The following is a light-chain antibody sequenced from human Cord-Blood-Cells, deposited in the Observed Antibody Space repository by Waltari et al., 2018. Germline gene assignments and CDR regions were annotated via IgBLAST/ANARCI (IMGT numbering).Light chain of an antibody. CDR1: SSDVGGYNY. CDR3: SSYTSSSTVV. Sequence: QSALTQPASVSGSPGQSITISCTGTSSDVGGYNYVSWYQQHQGKAPKLMIYVVSNRPSGVSNRVSGSKSGNTASLTISGLQAEDEADYYCSSYTSSSTVVFGGGTKLTVL. V-gene: IGLV2-14*01. CDR2: VVS. J-gene: IGLJ2*01.